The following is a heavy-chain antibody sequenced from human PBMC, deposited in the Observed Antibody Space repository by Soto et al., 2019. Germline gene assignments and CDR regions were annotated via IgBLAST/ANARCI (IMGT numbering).Heavy chain of an antibody. CDR1: GGSISSSSYY. J-gene: IGHJ4*02. CDR3: ARRDFGYSSSWYILYFDY. V-gene: IGHV4-39*01. CDR2: IYYSGST. Sequence: QLQLQESGPGLVKPSETLSLTCTVSGGSISSSSYYWGWIRQPPGKGLEWIGSIYYSGSTYYNPSLKSRVTISVDTSKNQFSLKLSSVTAADTAVYYCARRDFGYSSSWYILYFDYWGQGTLVTVSS. D-gene: IGHD6-13*01.